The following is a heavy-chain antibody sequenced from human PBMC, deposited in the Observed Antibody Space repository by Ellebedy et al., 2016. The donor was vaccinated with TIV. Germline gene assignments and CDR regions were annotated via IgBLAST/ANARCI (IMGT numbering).Heavy chain of an antibody. CDR3: AKGCGGSCYWEAY. CDR1: GFTFSNYV. Sequence: PGGSLRLSCAASGFTFSNYVMSWVRQAPGKGLEWVSSMSGGVGNTYYADSVKGRFTISSDNSKNTLYLQMNSLRAEDTAVYYCAKGCGGSCYWEAYWGQGTLVTVSS. J-gene: IGHJ4*02. D-gene: IGHD2-15*01. V-gene: IGHV3-23*01. CDR2: MSGGVGNT.